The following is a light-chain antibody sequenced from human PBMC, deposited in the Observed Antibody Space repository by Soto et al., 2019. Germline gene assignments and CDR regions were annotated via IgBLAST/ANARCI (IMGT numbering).Light chain of an antibody. CDR2: DAS. J-gene: IGKJ1*01. CDR3: QQRSNWPRWT. CDR1: QSVSSY. V-gene: IGKV3-11*01. Sequence: ELVLTQSPATLSLSPGERATLSCRASQSVSSYLAWYQPKPGQAPRLLIYDASNRATGIPARFSGSGSGTDFTLTISSLEPEDFAVYYCQQRSNWPRWTFGQGTKVDI.